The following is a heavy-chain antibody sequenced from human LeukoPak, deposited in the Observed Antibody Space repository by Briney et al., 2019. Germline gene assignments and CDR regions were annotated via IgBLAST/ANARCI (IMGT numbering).Heavy chain of an antibody. J-gene: IGHJ5*02. D-gene: IGHD3-10*01. Sequence: SETLSLTCTVSGGSISNKYWSWIRQPPGKGLEWIGYMYYSGSPNYNPSLESRGTISVDTSKNQFSLKLTSVTAADTAVYYCARGTGMIRGAAGSWGQGTLVTVSS. CDR3: ARGTGMIRGAAGS. V-gene: IGHV4-59*01. CDR2: MYYSGSP. CDR1: GGSISNKY.